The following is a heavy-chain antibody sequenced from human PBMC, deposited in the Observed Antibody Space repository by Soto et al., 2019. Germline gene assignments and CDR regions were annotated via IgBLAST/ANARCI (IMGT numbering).Heavy chain of an antibody. CDR3: AKDRAEVVAATTFDY. CDR1: GFTFSSYW. Sequence: GSLRLSCAASGFTFSSYWMHWVRQAPGKGLVWVSRINSDGSSTSYADSVKGRFTISRDNSKNMVYLQMNSLRAEDTALYYCAKDRAEVVAATTFDYWGQGTLVTVPS. V-gene: IGHV3-74*01. D-gene: IGHD2-15*01. CDR2: INSDGSST. J-gene: IGHJ4*02.